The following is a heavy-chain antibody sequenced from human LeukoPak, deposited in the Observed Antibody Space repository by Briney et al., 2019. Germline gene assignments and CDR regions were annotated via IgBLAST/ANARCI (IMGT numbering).Heavy chain of an antibody. CDR1: GSSITSVYY. V-gene: IGHV4-38-2*02. Sequence: PSETLSLTCSVSGSSITSVYYWAWIRQPPGKGLERIGSLSHSGATYYHPSLKSRLSTSVDTSNNRFSLTLSSVTAADTAVYYCARGVGYSYGLFDYWGQGTLVTVSS. CDR3: ARGVGYSYGLFDY. CDR2: LSHSGAT. D-gene: IGHD5-18*01. J-gene: IGHJ4*02.